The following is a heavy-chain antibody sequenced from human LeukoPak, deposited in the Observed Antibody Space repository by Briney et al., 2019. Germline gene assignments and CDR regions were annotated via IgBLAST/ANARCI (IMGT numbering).Heavy chain of an antibody. V-gene: IGHV4-31*03. J-gene: IGHJ4*02. D-gene: IGHD6-19*01. CDR2: IYYSGST. CDR3: ASNGRYSSGWYGFDY. Sequence: PSETLSLTCTVSGGSISSGGYYWSWIRQHPGKGLEWIGYIYYSGSTYYNPSLKSRVTISVDTSKNQFSLKLSSVAAADTAVYYCASNGRYSSGWYGFDYWGQGTLVTVSS. CDR1: GGSISSGGYY.